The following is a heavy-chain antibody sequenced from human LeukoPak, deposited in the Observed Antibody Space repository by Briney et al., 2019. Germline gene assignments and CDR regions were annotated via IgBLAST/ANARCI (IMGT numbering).Heavy chain of an antibody. Sequence: ASVKVSCKASGYTFTSYYMHWVRQAPGQGLEWMGIINPSGGSTSYAQKFQGRVTMTRDMSTSTVYMELSSLRSEDTAVYYCARGQYYYDSSGYPPLIWGKGTTVTVSS. J-gene: IGHJ6*04. CDR1: GYTFTSYY. D-gene: IGHD3-22*01. V-gene: IGHV1-46*01. CDR2: INPSGGST. CDR3: ARGQYYYDSSGYPPLI.